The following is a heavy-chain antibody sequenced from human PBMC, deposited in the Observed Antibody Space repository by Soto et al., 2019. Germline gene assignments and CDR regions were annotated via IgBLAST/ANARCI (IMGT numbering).Heavy chain of an antibody. J-gene: IGHJ6*02. CDR3: ARDLSIVGARAAAPPPRYYYYGMDV. Sequence: ASVKVSCKASGYTFTSYYMHWVRQAPGQGLEWMGIINPSGGSTSYAQKFQGRVTMTRDTSTSTVYMELSSLRSEDTAVYYCARDLSIVGARAAAPPPRYYYYGMDVWGQGTTVTVSS. V-gene: IGHV1-46*03. CDR1: GYTFTSYY. CDR2: INPSGGST. D-gene: IGHD1-26*01.